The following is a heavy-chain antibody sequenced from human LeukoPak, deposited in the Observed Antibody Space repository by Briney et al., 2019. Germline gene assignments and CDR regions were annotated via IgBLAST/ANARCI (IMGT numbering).Heavy chain of an antibody. V-gene: IGHV3-64D*09. CDR3: VKADYYDTSNYYYRYFQY. CDR2: ISSNGGST. J-gene: IGHJ1*01. CDR1: GFTFSSYT. Sequence: GGSLRLSCSASGFTFSSYTMHWVRQAPGKGLEYVSAISSNGGSTYYANSVKGRFTISRDNSKNTLYLQMSSLRAEDTAVYYCVKADYYDTSNYYYRYFQYWGQGTLVTVSS. D-gene: IGHD3-22*01.